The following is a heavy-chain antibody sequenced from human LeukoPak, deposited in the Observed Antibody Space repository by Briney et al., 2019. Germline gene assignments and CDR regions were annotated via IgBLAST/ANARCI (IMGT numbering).Heavy chain of an antibody. D-gene: IGHD6-19*01. CDR2: IWYDGTDK. CDR3: ARGGGSSAGLEAFDI. Sequence: GRSLRLSCAASGFTFSSYGMHWVRQAPGKGLEWVAVIWYDGTDKYYADSVKGRFTISRDNAKNTLYLQMSSLRAEDTAVYFCARGGGSSAGLEAFDIWGRGTMVTVSS. J-gene: IGHJ3*02. V-gene: IGHV3-33*01. CDR1: GFTFSSYG.